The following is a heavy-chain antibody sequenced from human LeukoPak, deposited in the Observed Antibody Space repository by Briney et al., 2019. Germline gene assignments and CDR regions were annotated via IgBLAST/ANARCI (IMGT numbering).Heavy chain of an antibody. CDR3: VSGFLQWLY. D-gene: IGHD3-3*01. CDR2: INPDGSNM. Sequence: GGSLRLSCAASGFSFSSYWMSWVRQAPGKGLEWVANINPDGSNMLYVDSVKGRFAISRDNAKNSLYLQMDNLRAEDTAVYFCVSGFLQWLYWGQGTLVTVSS. V-gene: IGHV3-7*01. J-gene: IGHJ4*02. CDR1: GFSFSSYW.